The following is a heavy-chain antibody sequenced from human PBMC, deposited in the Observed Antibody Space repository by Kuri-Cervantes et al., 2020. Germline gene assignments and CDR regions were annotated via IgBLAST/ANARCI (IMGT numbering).Heavy chain of an antibody. V-gene: IGHV4-4*07. CDR2: IYTSGST. Sequence: GSLRLSCTVSGGSISSYYWSWIRQPAGKGLEWIGRIYTSGSTNYNPSLKSRVTMSVDTSKNQFSLKLSSVTAADTAVYYCARVLRSALGAFDIWGQGTVVTVSS. J-gene: IGHJ3*02. D-gene: IGHD5-24*01. CDR1: GGSISSYY. CDR3: ARVLRSALGAFDI.